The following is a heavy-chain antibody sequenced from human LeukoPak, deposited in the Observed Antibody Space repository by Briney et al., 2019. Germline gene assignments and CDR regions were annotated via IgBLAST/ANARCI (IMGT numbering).Heavy chain of an antibody. J-gene: IGHJ5*02. V-gene: IGHV3-7*04. CDR2: IEEDGSEK. CDR1: GFTFNNYW. D-gene: IGHD6-13*01. Sequence: GGSLRLSCAASGFTFNNYWMSWVRQAPGKGLEWVAIIEEDGSEKHYVDSVEGRFAISRDNAKNSLYLQMNSLRAEDTAVYYCAGDKSISSSSGTKFDPWGQGTLVTVSS. CDR3: AGDKSISSSSGTKFDP.